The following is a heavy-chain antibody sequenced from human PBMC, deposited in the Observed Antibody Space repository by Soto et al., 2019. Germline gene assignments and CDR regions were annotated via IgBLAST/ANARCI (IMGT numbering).Heavy chain of an antibody. D-gene: IGHD3-16*01. CDR3: VQQAPGLDGVPFDY. CDR1: FFIFSEST. J-gene: IGHJ4*02. V-gene: IGHV3-64D*06. Sequence: GGSLRLSGSASFFIFSESTRYWGRQVPGKGLEAISAVSTSGRSTYYDDSVKDRFTISRDNSKNTLFLQLGSLRTEDTAIYYRVQQAPGLDGVPFDYWGQGTQVILSS. CDR2: VSTSGRST.